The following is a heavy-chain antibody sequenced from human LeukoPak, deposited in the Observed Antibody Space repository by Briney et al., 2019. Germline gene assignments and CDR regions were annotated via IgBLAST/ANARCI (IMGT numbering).Heavy chain of an antibody. CDR3: ARGEGYSNYFPSFTFDY. Sequence: ASVKVSCKASGGTFISYAISWVRQAPGQGLEWMGGIIPIFGTANYAQKFQGRVTITADESTSTAYMELSSLRSEDTAVYYCARGEGYSNYFPSFTFDYWGQGTLSPSPQ. V-gene: IGHV1-69*13. CDR1: GGTFISYA. D-gene: IGHD4-11*01. CDR2: IIPIFGTA. J-gene: IGHJ4*02.